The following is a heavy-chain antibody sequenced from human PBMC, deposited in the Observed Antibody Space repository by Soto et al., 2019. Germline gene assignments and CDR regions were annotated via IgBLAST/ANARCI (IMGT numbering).Heavy chain of an antibody. CDR2: FNVYNGNT. CDR1: GYTFTSYG. CDR3: ARDTSRGEYDY. Sequence: QVQLVQSGAEVKKPGASVKVACKASGYTFTSYGISWVRQAPGQGLEWMGWFNVYNGNTNYAEKLQGRVTMTTDTSTSTAYLDLRSLRSVDTAVYLCARDTSRGEYDYWGQGTLVTVSS. V-gene: IGHV1-18*01. D-gene: IGHD3-10*01. J-gene: IGHJ4*02.